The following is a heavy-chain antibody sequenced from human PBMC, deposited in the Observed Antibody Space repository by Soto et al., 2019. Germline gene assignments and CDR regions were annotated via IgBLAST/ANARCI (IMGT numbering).Heavy chain of an antibody. CDR3: ARQVDTMVVHLYYFYY. CDR1: GDSISSSSYY. J-gene: IGHJ4*02. D-gene: IGHD3-10*01. CDR2: INYSGST. Sequence: SETLSLTCTVSGDSISSSSYYWGWIRQPPGKGLEWIGNINYSGSTYYNPSLQSRVTTSVDTSKNQFSLKLSSVIAADTAVYYCARQVDTMVVHLYYFYYSGQGTLVTVSS. V-gene: IGHV4-39*01.